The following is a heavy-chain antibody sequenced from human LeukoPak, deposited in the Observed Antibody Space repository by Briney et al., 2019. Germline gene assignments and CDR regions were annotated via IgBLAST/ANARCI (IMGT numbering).Heavy chain of an antibody. V-gene: IGHV1-18*01. D-gene: IGHD6-13*01. Sequence: GASVKVSCKASGYTFTSYGISWVRQAPGQGLEWMGWISAYNGNTNYAQKLQGRVTMTTDTSTGTAYMELRSLRSDDTAVYYCARDGIAAAGDYYYYGMDVWGQGTTVTVSS. J-gene: IGHJ6*02. CDR1: GYTFTSYG. CDR2: ISAYNGNT. CDR3: ARDGIAAAGDYYYYGMDV.